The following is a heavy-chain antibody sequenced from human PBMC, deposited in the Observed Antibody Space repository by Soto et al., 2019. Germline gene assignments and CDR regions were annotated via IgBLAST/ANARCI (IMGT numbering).Heavy chain of an antibody. D-gene: IGHD3-10*01. J-gene: IGHJ4*02. CDR1: GDSISSNY. CDR2: IYYSGST. CDR3: ARAGLWFGENTRSYYFDQ. V-gene: IGHV4-59*01. Sequence: SETLSLTCTVSGDSISSNYWSWIRQPPGKGLEWIGYIYYSGSTTYNPSLKSRVTISVDTSKNQFSLKLSSVTAADTAVYYCARAGLWFGENTRSYYFDQWGQGTLVTVSS.